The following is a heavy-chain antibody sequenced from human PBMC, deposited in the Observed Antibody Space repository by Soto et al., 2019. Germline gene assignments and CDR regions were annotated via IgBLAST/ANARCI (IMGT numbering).Heavy chain of an antibody. Sequence: ASVKVSCKASGYTFTSYGISWVRQATGQGLEWMGWISAYNGNTNYAQKLQGRVTMTTDTSTSTAYMELRSLRSDDTAVYYCARTVTTFRSYYMDVWGKATTVTVSS. CDR3: ARTVTTFRSYYMDV. D-gene: IGHD4-17*01. CDR1: GYTFTSYG. CDR2: ISAYNGNT. V-gene: IGHV1-18*01. J-gene: IGHJ6*03.